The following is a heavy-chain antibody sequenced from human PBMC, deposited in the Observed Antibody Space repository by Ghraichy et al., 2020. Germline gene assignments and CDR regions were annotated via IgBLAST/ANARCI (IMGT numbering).Heavy chain of an antibody. D-gene: IGHD3-22*01. CDR1: GASTSLNY. CDR2: VYYSGTT. V-gene: IGHV4-59*08. J-gene: IGHJ4*02. Sequence: SETLSLTCTVSGASTSLNYWTWIRQPPGKGLDWIGYVYYSGTTNYNPSLKSRVTISMDTSTKQFSLKLESVTAADTALYYCARLRHTYYYVLDYWGQGSLVTVSS. CDR3: ARLRHTYYYVLDY.